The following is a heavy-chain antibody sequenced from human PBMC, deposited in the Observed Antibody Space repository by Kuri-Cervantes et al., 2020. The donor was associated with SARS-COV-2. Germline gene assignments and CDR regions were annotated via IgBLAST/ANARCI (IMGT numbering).Heavy chain of an antibody. D-gene: IGHD6-6*01. CDR3: ARHGGSGSSLDY. CDR1: GGSISSYY. V-gene: IGHV4-59*08. Sequence: SETLSLTCTVSGGSISSYYWSWIRQPPGKGLEWIGYIYYSGSTNYNPSLKIRFTISVDTSKNQFSLKLSSVTAADTAVYYCARHGGSGSSLDYWGQGTLVTVSS. J-gene: IGHJ4*02. CDR2: IYYSGST.